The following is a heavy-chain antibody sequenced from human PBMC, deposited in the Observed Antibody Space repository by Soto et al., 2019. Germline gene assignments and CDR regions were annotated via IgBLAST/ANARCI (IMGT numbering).Heavy chain of an antibody. V-gene: IGHV4-4*02. CDR2: IYRTGST. J-gene: IGHJ4*02. CDR3: ASRDPGTSVDY. CDR1: GGSIISNYW. Sequence: PSETLSLTCAVSGGSIISNYWWTWVRQPPGQGLEWIGEIYRTGSTNYNPSLKSRVTISLDKSENQFSLKVTSLTAADTAVYYCASRDPGTSVDYWGQGTLVTVSS. D-gene: IGHD1-7*01.